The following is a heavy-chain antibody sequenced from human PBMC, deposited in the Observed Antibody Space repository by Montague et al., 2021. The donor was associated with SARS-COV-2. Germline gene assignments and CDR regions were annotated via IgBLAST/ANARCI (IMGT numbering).Heavy chain of an antibody. CDR3: ARAVSVQRAVNCFDL. CDR1: GGSISDHY. D-gene: IGHD5-24*01. V-gene: IGHV4-59*11. J-gene: IGHJ5*02. CDR2: IYYSGGI. Sequence: SETLSLTCTVSGGSISDHYWSWIRQPPGKGLEWLAYIYYSGGINSNASLKSRVSMSVDMSKNQFSLKLTSVTAADTAVYYCARAVSVQRAVNCFDLWGQGTMVTVSS.